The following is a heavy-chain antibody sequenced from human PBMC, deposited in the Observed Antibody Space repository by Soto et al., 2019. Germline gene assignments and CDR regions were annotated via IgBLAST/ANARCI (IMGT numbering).Heavy chain of an antibody. CDR1: GFTFSSYS. Sequence: PGGSLRLSCAASGFTFSSYSMNWVRQAPGKGLEWVSSISSSSSYIYYADSVKGRFTISRDNAKNSLYLQMNSLRAEDTAVYYCARDPEDIVVVVAEKDYYYYMDVWGKGTTVTVSS. D-gene: IGHD2-15*01. CDR2: ISSSSSYI. V-gene: IGHV3-21*01. J-gene: IGHJ6*03. CDR3: ARDPEDIVVVVAEKDYYYYMDV.